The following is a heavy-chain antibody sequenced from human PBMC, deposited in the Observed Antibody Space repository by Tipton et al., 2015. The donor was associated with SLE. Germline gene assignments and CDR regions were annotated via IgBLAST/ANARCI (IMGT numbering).Heavy chain of an antibody. CDR3: ARDGDVGGYYDSSGYGGAFDI. Sequence: SLRLSCAASGFTFSSYEMNWVRQAPGKGLVWVSYISRSGSTIYYADSVKGRFTISRDNAKNSLYLQMNSLRAEDTAVYYCARDGDVGGYYDSSGYGGAFDIWGQGTMVTVSS. D-gene: IGHD3-22*01. CDR1: GFTFSSYE. CDR2: ISRSGSTI. J-gene: IGHJ3*02. V-gene: IGHV3-48*03.